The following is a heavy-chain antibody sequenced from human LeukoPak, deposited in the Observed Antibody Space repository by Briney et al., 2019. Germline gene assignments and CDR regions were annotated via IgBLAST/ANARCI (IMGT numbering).Heavy chain of an antibody. CDR2: ISYSGST. Sequence: LXLTCTXXXXXXSXXYWXXXRXPPXXXLEXXXYISYSGSTNYNPSLKSRVTISVDTSKNQFSLKLSSVTAADTAVYYCARGDTGDFAWFDPWGQGTLVTVSS. J-gene: IGHJ5*02. D-gene: IGHD7-27*01. V-gene: IGHV4-59*01. CDR3: ARGDTGDFAWFDP. CDR1: XXXXSXXY.